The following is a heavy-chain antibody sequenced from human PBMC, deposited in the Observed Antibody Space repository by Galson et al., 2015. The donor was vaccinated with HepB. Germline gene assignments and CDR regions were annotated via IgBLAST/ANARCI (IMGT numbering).Heavy chain of an antibody. D-gene: IGHD1-26*01. Sequence: SLRLSCAASGFTFSNYWMHWVRQAPGKGLVWVSRIKTDGSRTDYADSVKGRFTISRDNAKSTLFLQMNSLRAEDTAIYYCTTDLAWEPGHWGQGTLVTVSS. CDR3: TTDLAWEPGH. V-gene: IGHV3-74*01. CDR1: GFTFSNYW. J-gene: IGHJ4*02. CDR2: IKTDGSRT.